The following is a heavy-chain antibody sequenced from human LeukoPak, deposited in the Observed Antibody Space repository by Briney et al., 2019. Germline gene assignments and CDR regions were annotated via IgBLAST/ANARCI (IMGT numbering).Heavy chain of an antibody. Sequence: GRSLRLSCAASGFTFSSYGMHWVRQAPGKGLEWVAVIWYDGSNKYYADSVKGRFTISRDNSKNTLYLQMNSLRAEDTAVYYCARADNYYYGRDVGAKGPRAPVPS. CDR3: ARADNYYYGRDV. CDR2: IWYDGSNK. CDR1: GFTFSSYG. D-gene: IGHD5-24*01. V-gene: IGHV3-33*01. J-gene: IGHJ6*04.